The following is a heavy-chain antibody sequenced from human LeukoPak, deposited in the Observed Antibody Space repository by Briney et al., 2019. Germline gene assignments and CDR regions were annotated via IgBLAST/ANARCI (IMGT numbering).Heavy chain of an antibody. J-gene: IGHJ3*02. CDR3: GRDGFDI. V-gene: IGHV3-23*01. Sequence: QPGGSLRLSCAASGFTFSSYAMSWVRQAPGKGLGWVSAISGSGGSTYYADSVKGRFTISRDNSKNTLYLQINNLRAEDTAPYYCGRDGFDIWGQGTMVTVSS. CDR1: GFTFSSYA. CDR2: ISGSGGST.